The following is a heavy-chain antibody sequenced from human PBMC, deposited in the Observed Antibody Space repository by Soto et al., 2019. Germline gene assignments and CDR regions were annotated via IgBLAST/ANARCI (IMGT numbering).Heavy chain of an antibody. CDR1: GYTFTNYG. V-gene: IGHV1-18*01. CDR3: ARDQDSGHVIKLLYYYGMDV. Sequence: ASVKVSCKASGYTFTNYGISWVRQAPGQGLEWMGWISAYNGNTNYAQKLQGRVTMTTDTSTSTAYMELSSLRSEDTAVYYCARDQDSGHVIKLLYYYGMDVWGQGTTVTVSS. J-gene: IGHJ6*02. CDR2: ISAYNGNT. D-gene: IGHD5-12*01.